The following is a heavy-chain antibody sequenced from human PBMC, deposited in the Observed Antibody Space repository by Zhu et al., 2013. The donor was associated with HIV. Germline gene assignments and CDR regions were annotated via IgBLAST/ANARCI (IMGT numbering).Heavy chain of an antibody. CDR3: AKDHQSSVFRGVKFDS. CDR1: GYTFSDYY. CDR2: INPNSGGT. Sequence: QVQLVQSGADVKKPGASVKVSCKASGYTFSDYYMHWVRQAPGQGLEWVGWINPNSGGTNYAQKFQGRVTMTRDTSINTAYLELSRLRSDDTAVYFCAKDHQSSVFRGVKFDSWGQGTLVAVSS. V-gene: IGHV1-2*02. J-gene: IGHJ5*01. D-gene: IGHD3-10*01.